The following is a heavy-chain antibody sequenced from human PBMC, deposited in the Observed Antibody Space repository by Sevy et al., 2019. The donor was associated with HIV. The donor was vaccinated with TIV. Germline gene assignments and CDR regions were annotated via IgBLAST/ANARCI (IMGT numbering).Heavy chain of an antibody. D-gene: IGHD3-10*01. V-gene: IGHV1-2*02. CDR1: GYTFTDYY. J-gene: IGHJ4*02. CDR2: INPNSGGT. CDR3: ARDAHGVPLWPPFDY. Sequence: ASVKVSCKASGYTFTDYYIHWVRQAPGQGLEWMGWINPNSGGTNYAQKFQGRVTMTRDTSITTAYMELSRLRSDDTAVYYCARDAHGVPLWPPFDYWGQGTLVTVSS.